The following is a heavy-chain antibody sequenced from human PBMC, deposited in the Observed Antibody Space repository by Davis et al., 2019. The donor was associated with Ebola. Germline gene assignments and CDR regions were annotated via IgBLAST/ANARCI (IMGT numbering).Heavy chain of an antibody. D-gene: IGHD5-12*01. CDR2: INSDGSST. V-gene: IGHV3-74*01. CDR1: GFTFSSYW. J-gene: IGHJ4*02. CDR3: ARGAGWLQGY. Sequence: GESLKIPCAASGFTFSSYWMHWVRQAPGKGLVWVSRINSDGSSTSYADSVKGRFTISRDNAKNTLYLQMNSLRAEDTAVYYCARGAGWLQGYWGQGTLVTVSS.